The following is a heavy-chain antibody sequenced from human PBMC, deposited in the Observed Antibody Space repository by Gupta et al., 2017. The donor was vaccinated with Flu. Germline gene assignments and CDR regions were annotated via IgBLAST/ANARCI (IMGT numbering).Heavy chain of an antibody. V-gene: IGHV3-66*02. D-gene: IGHD1-26*01. Sequence: EVQLVESGGGLVQPGGSLRLSCAASGFTVSSNYMSWVRQAPGKGLEWVSVIYSGGSTYYADSVKGRFTISRDNSKNTLYLQRNSLRAEDTAVYYCAREGDSGSYYARRTVGLLDYWGQGTLVTVSS. CDR3: AREGDSGSYYARRTVGLLDY. CDR1: GFTVSSNY. J-gene: IGHJ4*02. CDR2: IYSGGST.